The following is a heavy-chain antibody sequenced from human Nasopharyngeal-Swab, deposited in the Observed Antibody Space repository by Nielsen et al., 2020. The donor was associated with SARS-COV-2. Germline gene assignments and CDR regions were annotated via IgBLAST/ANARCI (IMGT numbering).Heavy chain of an antibody. V-gene: IGHV4-31*02. Sequence: RQAPGKGLEWIGYINYSGSTYYNPSLKSRVTISVDTSKNEFSLKLTSVTAADTAVFYCARFGVFDAFDIWGQGTMATVSS. CDR3: ARFGVFDAFDI. CDR2: INYSGST. D-gene: IGHD5/OR15-5a*01. J-gene: IGHJ3*02.